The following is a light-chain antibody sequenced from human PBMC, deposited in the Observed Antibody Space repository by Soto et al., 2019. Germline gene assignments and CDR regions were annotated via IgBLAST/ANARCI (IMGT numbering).Light chain of an antibody. CDR1: QSVSTN. J-gene: IGKJ1*01. Sequence: RVMTQSPATLSLSPGERSTLSCRASQSVSTNVAWYQQKPGQAPRLLIYGASTRATDIPARFSGSVSGTDFTLTISSLQSEEFAVYYCQQYNNWPPWTFGQGTKVEVK. CDR2: GAS. CDR3: QQYNNWPPWT. V-gene: IGKV3-15*01.